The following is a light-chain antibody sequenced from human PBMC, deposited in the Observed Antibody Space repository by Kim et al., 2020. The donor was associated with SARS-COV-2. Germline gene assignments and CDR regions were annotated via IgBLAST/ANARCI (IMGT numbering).Light chain of an antibody. Sequence: SYELTQPPSVSVSPGQTASITCSGDKLGNEYASWYQQRPGQSPVVVIYQDNKRPSGIPERFSGSNSGNTATLTISGTRAMVEADYYCQAWDSSIWVFGGGNQLTVL. CDR3: QAWDSSIWV. CDR2: QDN. V-gene: IGLV3-1*01. J-gene: IGLJ3*02. CDR1: KLGNEY.